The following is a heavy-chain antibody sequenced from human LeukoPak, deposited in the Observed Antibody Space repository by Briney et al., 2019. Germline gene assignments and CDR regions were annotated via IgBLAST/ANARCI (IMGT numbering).Heavy chain of an antibody. Sequence: GASVTVSFKASGYTFTGYYMHWVRQAPGQGLEWMGWINPNSGGTNYAQEFQGRVTMTRDTSISTAYMELSRLRSDDTAVYYCARDGDAGAFDIWGQGTMVTVSS. CDR1: GYTFTGYY. D-gene: IGHD7-27*01. CDR3: ARDGDAGAFDI. V-gene: IGHV1-2*02. J-gene: IGHJ3*02. CDR2: INPNSGGT.